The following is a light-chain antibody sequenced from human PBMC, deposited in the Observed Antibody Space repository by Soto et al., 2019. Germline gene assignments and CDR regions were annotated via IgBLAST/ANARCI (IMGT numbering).Light chain of an antibody. CDR3: QQYYSNPELT. J-gene: IGKJ4*01. V-gene: IGKV4-1*01. CDR2: WAS. Sequence: IVMTQSPDSLAVSLGERATINCKSSQSLLYTSNNKNYLAWFQQKPGQPPRLLIYWASTREPGVPDRFSGSGSGTDFTLTISSLQSEDVAVYYCQQYYSNPELTFGGGTKVDIK. CDR1: QSLLYTSNNKNY.